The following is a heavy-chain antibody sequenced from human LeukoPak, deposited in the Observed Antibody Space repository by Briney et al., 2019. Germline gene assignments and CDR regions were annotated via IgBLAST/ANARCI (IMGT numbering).Heavy chain of an antibody. CDR1: GGSISSSSYY. D-gene: IGHD3-10*01. J-gene: IGHJ3*02. CDR2: IYYSGTT. V-gene: IGHV4-39*01. Sequence: KSSEILSLTCTVSGGSISSSSYYWGWIRQPPGKGLEWIGSIYYSGTTYYNPSLKSRVTISVDTSKNQFSLKLSSVTAADTAVYYCARLGRGMVVSGAFDIWGQGTMVTVSS. CDR3: ARLGRGMVVSGAFDI.